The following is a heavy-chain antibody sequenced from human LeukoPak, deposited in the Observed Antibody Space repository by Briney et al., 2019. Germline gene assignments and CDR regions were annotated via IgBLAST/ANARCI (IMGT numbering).Heavy chain of an antibody. Sequence: ASVKVSCKASGYTFTGYYMHWVRQAPGQGLEWMGRINANSGGTNYAQKFQGRVTMTRDTSISTAYMELSRLRSDDTAVYYCARVPAGYSSSWYTGKFDIWGQGTMVTVSS. J-gene: IGHJ3*02. CDR3: ARVPAGYSSSWYTGKFDI. CDR1: GYTFTGYY. CDR2: INANSGGT. D-gene: IGHD6-13*01. V-gene: IGHV1-2*06.